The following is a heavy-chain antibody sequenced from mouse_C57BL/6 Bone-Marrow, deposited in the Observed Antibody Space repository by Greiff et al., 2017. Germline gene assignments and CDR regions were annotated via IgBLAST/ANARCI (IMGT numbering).Heavy chain of an antibody. CDR2: IYPRSGNT. Sequence: QVQLQQSGAELARPGASVKLSCKASGYTFTSYGISWVKQRTGQGLEWIGEIYPRSGNTYYNEKFKGKATLTADKSSSTAYMELRSLTSEDSAVXFCAREAGLLLPFDYWGQGTTLTVSS. V-gene: IGHV1-81*01. CDR1: GYTFTSYG. J-gene: IGHJ2*01. CDR3: AREAGLLLPFDY. D-gene: IGHD2-3*01.